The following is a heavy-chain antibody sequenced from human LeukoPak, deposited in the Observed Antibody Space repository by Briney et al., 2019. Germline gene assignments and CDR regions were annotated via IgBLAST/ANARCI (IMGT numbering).Heavy chain of an antibody. Sequence: GRSLRLSCAASGFIFSNYGMHWVRQAPGKGLEWVSCISSRSSYIYYADSVKGRFTISRDNAKNSLYLQMNSLRAEDTAVYYCAKGYSYYYCMDVWGKGTTVTVSS. V-gene: IGHV3-21*04. CDR3: AKGYSYYYCMDV. J-gene: IGHJ6*03. CDR2: ISSRSSYI. CDR1: GFIFSNYG.